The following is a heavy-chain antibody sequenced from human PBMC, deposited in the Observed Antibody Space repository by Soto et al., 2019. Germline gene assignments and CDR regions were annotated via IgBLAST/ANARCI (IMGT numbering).Heavy chain of an antibody. V-gene: IGHV3-23*01. CDR2: IGTTGTNT. Sequence: HPGGSLRLSCEASGFTFSTFAMSWVRQAPGKGLEWVSTIGTTGTNTYYADSVGGRFTISRDNSKNTLFLQMNSLGAEDTALYYCAKRGGSGWGFHDYWGQGTLVTVSS. CDR1: GFTFSTFA. D-gene: IGHD6-19*01. J-gene: IGHJ4*02. CDR3: AKRGGSGWGFHDY.